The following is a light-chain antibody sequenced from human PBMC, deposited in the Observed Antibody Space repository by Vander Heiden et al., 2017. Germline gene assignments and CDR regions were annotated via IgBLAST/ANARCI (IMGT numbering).Light chain of an antibody. J-gene: IGLJ3*02. V-gene: IGLV2-23*02. CDR2: EVS. Sequence: QSALTQPASVSGSPGQSITISCTGASSDVGRYNLVSWYQQHPGKAPKLMIFEVSKRPSGVSNRFSGSKSGNTASLTISGLQAEDEADYYCCSYAGSSTWLFGGGTKLTGL. CDR1: SSDVGRYNL. CDR3: CSYAGSSTWL.